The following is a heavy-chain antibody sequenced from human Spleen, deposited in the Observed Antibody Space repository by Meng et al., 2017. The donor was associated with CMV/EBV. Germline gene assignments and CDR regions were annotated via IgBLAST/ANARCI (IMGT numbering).Heavy chain of an antibody. CDR1: GFTFNTYW. J-gene: IGHJ4*02. D-gene: IGHD3-10*01. CDR3: AREEYYDGSGSYSAQYYFDS. Sequence: GESLKISCAASGFTFNTYWMHWVRQAPGEGPVWVSRIDRDGGRIGYADFVKGRFTISRDNAKNSLYLQMSSLRAEDTAVYYCAREEYYDGSGSYSAQYYFDSWGQGTLVTVSS. CDR2: IDRDGGRI. V-gene: IGHV3-74*01.